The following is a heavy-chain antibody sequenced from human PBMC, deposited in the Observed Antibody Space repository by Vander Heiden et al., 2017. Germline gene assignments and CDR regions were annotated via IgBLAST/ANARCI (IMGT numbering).Heavy chain of an antibody. V-gene: IGHV3-74*01. CDR3: ARGRDYYDSSGYYYLYYFDY. D-gene: IGHD3-22*01. CDR1: GFTISSYW. Sequence: EVQLVESGGGLVQPGGTLKLSCAASGFTISSYWLHWVRQAPGKGLVWVSRINSDGSSTSYADSVKGRFTISRDNAKNTLYLQMNSLRAEDTAVYYCARGRDYYDSSGYYYLYYFDYWGQGTLVTVSS. J-gene: IGHJ4*02. CDR2: INSDGSST.